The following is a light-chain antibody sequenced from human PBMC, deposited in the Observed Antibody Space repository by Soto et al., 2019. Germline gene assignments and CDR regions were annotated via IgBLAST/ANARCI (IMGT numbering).Light chain of an antibody. Sequence: DIQVTQSPSTLSASVGDRVIIACRASQTADKWVAWYQQKPGKAPNVLIYDASRLESGVPSRFSGSGSGTLFTLTSSNLQPDDFATYYCQQYNDYPYTFGQGTKVEI. V-gene: IGKV1-5*01. CDR3: QQYNDYPYT. J-gene: IGKJ2*01. CDR1: QTADKW. CDR2: DAS.